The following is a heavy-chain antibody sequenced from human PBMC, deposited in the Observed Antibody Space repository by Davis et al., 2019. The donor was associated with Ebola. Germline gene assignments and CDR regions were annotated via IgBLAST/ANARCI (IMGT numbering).Heavy chain of an antibody. D-gene: IGHD2-15*01. V-gene: IGHV5-51*01. CDR1: GYSFTSYW. Sequence: GESLKISCQGSGYSFTSYWIAWVRQMPGKGLEWMGIIYPGDSDTRYSPSFQGQVTISADKSISTAYLQWSSLKASDTAMYYCARVYCSGGSCYSFDYWGQGTLVTVSS. J-gene: IGHJ4*02. CDR2: IYPGDSDT. CDR3: ARVYCSGGSCYSFDY.